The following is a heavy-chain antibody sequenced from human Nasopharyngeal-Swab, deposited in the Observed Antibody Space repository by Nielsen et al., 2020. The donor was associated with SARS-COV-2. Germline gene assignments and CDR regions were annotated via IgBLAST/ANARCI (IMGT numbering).Heavy chain of an antibody. CDR2: INHSGST. D-gene: IGHD3-9*01. Sequence: WIRQPPGKGLEWIGEINHSGSTNYNPSLKSRVTISVDTSKNQFSLKLSSVTAADTAVYYCARVTGYYYYYMDVWDKGNPGHRLL. CDR3: ARVTGYYYYYMDV. J-gene: IGHJ6*03. V-gene: IGHV4-34*01.